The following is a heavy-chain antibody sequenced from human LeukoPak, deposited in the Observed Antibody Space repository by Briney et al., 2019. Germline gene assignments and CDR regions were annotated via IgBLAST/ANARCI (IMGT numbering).Heavy chain of an antibody. V-gene: IGHV3-9*01. CDR2: ISWNSGSI. J-gene: IGHJ4*02. CDR3: AKEGIAAADYYFDY. D-gene: IGHD6-13*01. Sequence: HPGRSLRLSCAASGFTFSSYAMHWVRQAPGKGLEWVSGISWNSGSIGYADSVKGRFTISRDNAKNSLYLQMNSLRAEDTALYYCAKEGIAAADYYFDYWGQGTLVTVSS. CDR1: GFTFSSYA.